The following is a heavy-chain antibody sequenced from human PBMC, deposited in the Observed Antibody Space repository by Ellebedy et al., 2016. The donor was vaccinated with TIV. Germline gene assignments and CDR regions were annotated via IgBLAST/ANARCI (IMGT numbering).Heavy chain of an antibody. CDR3: ARAPSSQTPPSFDY. Sequence: MPSETLSLTCTVSGGSISSGGYYWSWIRQHPGKGLAWIAYIFYTGSTYYNPSIKSRVTISADTSKNQVSLKLSSVTAADTAVYYCARAPSSQTPPSFDYWGQGTLVTVSS. CDR1: GGSISSGGYY. J-gene: IGHJ4*02. CDR2: IFYTGST. D-gene: IGHD2-2*01. V-gene: IGHV4-31*03.